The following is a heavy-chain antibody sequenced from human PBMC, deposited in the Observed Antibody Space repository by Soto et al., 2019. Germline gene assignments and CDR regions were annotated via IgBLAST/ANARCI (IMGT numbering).Heavy chain of an antibody. D-gene: IGHD3-10*01. V-gene: IGHV4-31*03. CDR2: IYYSGST. J-gene: IGHJ5*02. Sequence: VQLQESGPGLVKPSQTLSLTCTVSGGSISSGGYYWSWIRQHPGKGLEWIGYIYYSGSTYYNPSLTSRVTISVDTSKNQFSLKLSSVTAADTAVYYCAREGSGGSSVNWFDPWGQGTLVTVSS. CDR3: AREGSGGSSVNWFDP. CDR1: GGSISSGGYY.